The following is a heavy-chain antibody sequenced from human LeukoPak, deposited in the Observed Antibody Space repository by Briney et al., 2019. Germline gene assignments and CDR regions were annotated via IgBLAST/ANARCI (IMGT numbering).Heavy chain of an antibody. J-gene: IGHJ4*02. CDR1: GGSISSSY. Sequence: PETLSLTCTVSGGSISSSYWSWIRQPPGKGLEWIAYIYYSGDTNYTPSLKSRVTMSVDTSKNQFSLRLSSVTAADTAVYYCAKHGSGWRFDYWGQGTLVTVSS. CDR3: AKHGSGWRFDY. CDR2: IYYSGDT. D-gene: IGHD6-19*01. V-gene: IGHV4-59*08.